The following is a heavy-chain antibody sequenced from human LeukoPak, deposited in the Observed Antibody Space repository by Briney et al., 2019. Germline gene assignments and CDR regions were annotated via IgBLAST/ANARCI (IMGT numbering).Heavy chain of an antibody. V-gene: IGHV4-61*02. CDR3: ARYYYGSGSYSFPFDK. J-gene: IGHJ4*01. CDR1: GASISSGPYY. Sequence: SETLSLTCTVSGASISSGPYYWNWIRQPAGDGLEWIGRIYGSGSSNYNPSLKSRVTISLDTSKNQFSLNLTSVTAADTAVYYCARYYYGSGSYSFPFDKWGQGTLVTVSS. CDR2: IYGSGSS. D-gene: IGHD3-10*01.